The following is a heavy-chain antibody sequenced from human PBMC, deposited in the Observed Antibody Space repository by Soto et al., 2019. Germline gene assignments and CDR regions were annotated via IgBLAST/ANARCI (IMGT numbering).Heavy chain of an antibody. Sequence: ASVKVSCKASGYTFTSYGISWVRQAPGQGLEWMGWISAYNGNTNYAQKLQGRVTMTTDTSTSTAYMELRSLRSDDTAVYYCARLRPVYGSGSYLYYYGMDVWGQGTTVTVSS. D-gene: IGHD3-10*01. CDR1: GYTFTSYG. CDR3: ARLRPVYGSGSYLYYYGMDV. J-gene: IGHJ6*02. CDR2: ISAYNGNT. V-gene: IGHV1-18*01.